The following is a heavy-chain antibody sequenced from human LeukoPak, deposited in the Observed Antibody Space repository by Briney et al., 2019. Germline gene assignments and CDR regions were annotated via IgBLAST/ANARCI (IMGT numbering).Heavy chain of an antibody. V-gene: IGHV4-39*01. CDR2: IYYSGST. CDR3: ARHGNSGNYYDSSGYYFDFDY. D-gene: IGHD3-22*01. J-gene: IGHJ4*02. Sequence: SETLSLTCTVSGGSISSSSYYWGWIRQPPGKGLEWIGSIYYSGSTYYNPSLKSRVTISVDTSKNQFSLKLSSVTAADTAVYYCARHGNSGNYYDSSGYYFDFDYWGQGTLVTVSS. CDR1: GGSISSSSYY.